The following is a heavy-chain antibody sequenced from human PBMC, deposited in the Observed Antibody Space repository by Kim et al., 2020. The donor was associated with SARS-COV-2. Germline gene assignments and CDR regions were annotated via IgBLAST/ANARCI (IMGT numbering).Heavy chain of an antibody. CDR3: ARVSVGWLGGLVDY. CDR2: INAGNGNT. J-gene: IGHJ4*02. Sequence: ASVKVSCKASGYTFTSYAMHWVRQAPGQRLEWMGWINAGNGNTKYSQKFQGRVTITRDTSASTAYMELSSLRSEDTAVYYCARVSVGWLGGLVDYWGQGTLVTVSS. V-gene: IGHV1-3*01. D-gene: IGHD6-19*01. CDR1: GYTFTSYA.